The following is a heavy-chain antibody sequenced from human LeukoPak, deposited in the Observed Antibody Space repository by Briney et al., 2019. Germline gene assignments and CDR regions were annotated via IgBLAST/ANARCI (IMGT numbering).Heavy chain of an antibody. D-gene: IGHD5-24*01. J-gene: IGHJ4*02. Sequence: ASVKVSCKASGYTFTGYYMHWVRQAPGQGLEWMGWISDYNGNTNYAQKLQGRVTMTTDTSTSTAYMELRSLRSDDTAVYYCARGGGSMATAPGFDYWGQGTLVTVSS. CDR2: ISDYNGNT. CDR1: GYTFTGYY. CDR3: ARGGGSMATAPGFDY. V-gene: IGHV1-18*04.